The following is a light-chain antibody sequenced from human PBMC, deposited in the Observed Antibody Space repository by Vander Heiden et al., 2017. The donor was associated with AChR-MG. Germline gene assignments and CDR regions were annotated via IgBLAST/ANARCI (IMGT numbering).Light chain of an antibody. V-gene: IGLV2-14*03. Sequence: HSPLTHPASVSVSPGPWMTISFSGTSSDGGGYNYVSCYQQHPGKAPKLMIYDVSNRPSGVSVHVSGSKSGNTASLTISVLRSEAEADYYCSSYTSSYTLVFGTGTKFTVL. CDR3: SSYTSSYTLV. CDR1: SSDGGGYNY. CDR2: DVS. J-gene: IGLJ1*01.